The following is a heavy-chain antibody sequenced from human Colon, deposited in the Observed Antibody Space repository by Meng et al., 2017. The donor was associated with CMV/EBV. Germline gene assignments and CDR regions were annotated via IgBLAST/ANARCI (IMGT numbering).Heavy chain of an antibody. CDR3: AREGEDIVIIPAPIPGVGLYGMDV. J-gene: IGHJ6*02. CDR2: IDDTSSYI. Sequence: GESLKISCAASGFTFSSYSMNWVRQAPGKGLEWVSSIDDTSSYIYYADSVKGRFTISRDNAKNTLFLQMNGLRADDAGVYYCAREGEDIVIIPAPIPGVGLYGMDVWGQGTTVTVSS. D-gene: IGHD2-2*02. V-gene: IGHV3-21*01. CDR1: GFTFSSYS.